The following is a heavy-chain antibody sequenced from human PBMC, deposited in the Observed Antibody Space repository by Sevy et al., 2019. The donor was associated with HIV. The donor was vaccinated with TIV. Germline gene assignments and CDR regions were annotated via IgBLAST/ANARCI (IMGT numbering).Heavy chain of an antibody. CDR3: ARKMELLVPDY. Sequence: GGSLRLSCPASGFTFSNFTMKWVRQAPGKGLEWVSCISSNSNDIYYGDSVKGRFTISRDNAKNSLYLQMNSLRAEDTAVYYCARKMELLVPDYWGQGTLVTVSS. CDR2: ISSNSNDI. D-gene: IGHD2-21*02. V-gene: IGHV3-21*01. J-gene: IGHJ4*02. CDR1: GFTFSNFT.